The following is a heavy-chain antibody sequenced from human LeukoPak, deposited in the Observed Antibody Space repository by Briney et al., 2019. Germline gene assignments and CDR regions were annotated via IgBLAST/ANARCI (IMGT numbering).Heavy chain of an antibody. V-gene: IGHV1-69*13. D-gene: IGHD4-17*01. J-gene: IGHJ5*02. CDR2: IIPIFGTA. Sequence: GASVKASCKASGGTFSSYAISWVRQAPGQGLEWMGGIIPIFGTANYAQKFQGRVTITADESTSTAYMELSSLRSEDTAVYYCARDGDYGDYAFNNWFDPWGQGTLVTVSS. CDR1: GGTFSSYA. CDR3: ARDGDYGDYAFNNWFDP.